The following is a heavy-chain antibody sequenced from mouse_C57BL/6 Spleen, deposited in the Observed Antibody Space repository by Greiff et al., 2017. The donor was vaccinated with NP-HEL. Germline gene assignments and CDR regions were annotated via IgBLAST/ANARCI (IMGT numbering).Heavy chain of an antibody. D-gene: IGHD1-1*01. V-gene: IGHV1-64*01. CDR3: ARAYGSSLWYFDV. J-gene: IGHJ1*03. CDR2: IHPNSGST. CDR1: GYTFTSYW. Sequence: QVQLKQSGAELVKPGASVKLSCKASGYTFTSYWMHWVKQRPGQGLEWIGMIHPNSGSTNYNEKFKSKATLTVDKSSSTAYMQLSSLTSEDSAVYYCARAYGSSLWYFDVWGTGTTVTVSS.